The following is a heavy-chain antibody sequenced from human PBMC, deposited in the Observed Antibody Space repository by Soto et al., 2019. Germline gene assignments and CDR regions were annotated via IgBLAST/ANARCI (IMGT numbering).Heavy chain of an antibody. J-gene: IGHJ4*02. Sequence: VGAVRLSCVGSGFIFSNNGMHWVRQTPGKGLEWVAFMSYEGSDTFYADSVKGRFTISRDNSKNTLFLHMSNLRAEDTAMYYCTIVRVADSALDHWGQGTLVTVSS. CDR3: TIVRVADSALDH. D-gene: IGHD3-10*02. CDR1: GFIFSNNG. CDR2: MSYEGSDT. V-gene: IGHV3-30*02.